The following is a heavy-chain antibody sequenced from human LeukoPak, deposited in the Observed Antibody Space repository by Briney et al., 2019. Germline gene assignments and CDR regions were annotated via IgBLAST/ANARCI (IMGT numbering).Heavy chain of an antibody. J-gene: IGHJ6*02. CDR3: AKKEGRYSGYDPLDYYGMDV. CDR1: GFTFSSYA. D-gene: IGHD5-12*01. V-gene: IGHV3-23*01. Sequence: GGSLRLSCAASGFTFSSYAMSWVRQAPGKGLEWVSAISGSGGSTYYADSVKGRFTISRDNSKNTLYLQMNSLRAEDTAVYYCAKKEGRYSGYDPLDYYGMDVWGQGTTVTVSS. CDR2: ISGSGGST.